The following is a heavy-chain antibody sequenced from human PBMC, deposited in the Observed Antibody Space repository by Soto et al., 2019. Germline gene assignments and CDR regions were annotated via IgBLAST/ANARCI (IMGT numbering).Heavy chain of an antibody. J-gene: IGHJ4*02. Sequence: XETLSLTCTVSGGSISSYYWSWIRQPPGKGLEWIGYIYYSGSTNYNPSLKSRVTISVDTSKNQFSLKLSSVTAADTAVYYCAREDGSSGWYGNYFDYWGQGTLVTVSS. CDR1: GGSISSYY. CDR2: IYYSGST. D-gene: IGHD6-19*01. V-gene: IGHV4-59*01. CDR3: AREDGSSGWYGNYFDY.